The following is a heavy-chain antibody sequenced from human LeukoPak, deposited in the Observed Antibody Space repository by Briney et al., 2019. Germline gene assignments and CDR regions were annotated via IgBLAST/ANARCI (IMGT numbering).Heavy chain of an antibody. CDR1: GGSFSGYY. Sequence: KSSETLSLTCAVYGGSFSGYYWSWIRQPPGKGLEWIGEINHSGSTNYNPSLKSRVTISVDTSKNQFSLKLSSVTAADTAVYYCAREYSKDCGGDCYNFDHWGQGTLVTVSS. CDR2: INHSGST. D-gene: IGHD2-21*02. CDR3: AREYSKDCGGDCYNFDH. V-gene: IGHV4-34*01. J-gene: IGHJ4*02.